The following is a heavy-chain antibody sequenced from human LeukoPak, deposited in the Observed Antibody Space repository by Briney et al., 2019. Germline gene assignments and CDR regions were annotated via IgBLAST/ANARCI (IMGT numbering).Heavy chain of an antibody. V-gene: IGHV3-20*04. D-gene: IGHD6-19*01. Sequence: GGSLRLSCAASGFTFDDYDMTWVRQAPGKGLEWVSGINWNGGSTGYADSVKGRFTISRDNAKSSLFLQMNSLRVEDTALYYCARKYSSAWYSHFDYWGQGTLVTVSS. J-gene: IGHJ4*02. CDR2: INWNGGST. CDR3: ARKYSSAWYSHFDY. CDR1: GFTFDDYD.